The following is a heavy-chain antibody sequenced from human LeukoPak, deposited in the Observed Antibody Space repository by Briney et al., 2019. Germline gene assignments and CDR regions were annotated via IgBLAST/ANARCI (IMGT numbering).Heavy chain of an antibody. D-gene: IGHD3-22*01. CDR2: IYPGDSDT. J-gene: IGHJ3*02. V-gene: IGHV5-51*01. Sequence: GESLKISCKGSGYSFTSYWIGWVRQMPGKGLEWMGIIYPGDSDTRYSPSFQGQVTISADKSISTAYLQWSSLKASDTAMYYRARHKDYYDSSGYSSFVAGAFDIWGQGTMVTVSS. CDR1: GYSFTSYW. CDR3: ARHKDYYDSSGYSSFVAGAFDI.